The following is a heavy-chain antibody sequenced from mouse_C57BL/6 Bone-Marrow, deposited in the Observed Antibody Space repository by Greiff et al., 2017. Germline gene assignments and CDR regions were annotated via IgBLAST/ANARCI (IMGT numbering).Heavy chain of an antibody. CDR2: IDPENGDT. Sequence: EVQVVESGAELVRPGASVKLSCTASGFNIKDDYMHWVKQRPEQGLEWIGWIDPENGDTEYASKFQGKATITADTSSNTAYLQLSSLTSEDTAVYYCTTDNWDDAYWGQGTLVTVSA. V-gene: IGHV14-4*01. CDR1: GFNIKDDY. D-gene: IGHD4-1*02. J-gene: IGHJ3*01. CDR3: TTDNWDDAY.